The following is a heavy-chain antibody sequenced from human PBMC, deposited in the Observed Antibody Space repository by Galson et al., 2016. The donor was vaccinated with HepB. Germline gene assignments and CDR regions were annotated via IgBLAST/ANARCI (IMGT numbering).Heavy chain of an antibody. CDR1: GYSFTTYG. J-gene: IGHJ5*02. CDR2: ISGYNGNT. V-gene: IGHV1-18*01. CDR3: ARGSYRFDP. Sequence: GYSFTTYGIIWVQQAPGQGLEWMGWISGYNGNTKYAQNFQDRVTMTTDATTGTVYIDLHSLTSEDTAVYYCARGSYRFDPWGQGTLVTVSS.